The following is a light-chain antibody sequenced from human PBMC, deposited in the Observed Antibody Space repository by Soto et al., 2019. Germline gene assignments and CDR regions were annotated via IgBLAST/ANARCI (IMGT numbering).Light chain of an antibody. CDR3: QQYDSYSPT. Sequence: DIQMTQSPSTVSASVGDRVTITCRASQSIGNWLAWYQQKPGKAPKFLIYDASSLEAGVPSRFSGSGSGTEFTLTISSLQPDDFATYYCQQYDSYSPTFGQGTKVEIK. J-gene: IGKJ1*01. V-gene: IGKV1-5*01. CDR1: QSIGNW. CDR2: DAS.